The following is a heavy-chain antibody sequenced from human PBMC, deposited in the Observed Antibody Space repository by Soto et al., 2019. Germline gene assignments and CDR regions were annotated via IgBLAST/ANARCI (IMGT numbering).Heavy chain of an antibody. CDR3: ARVEISFHYDKLTGYDY. V-gene: IGHV1-18*01. D-gene: IGHD3-9*01. Sequence: ASAKVSCKASGYTVASYVISWVRQAPGQRLEWMGWISAYNGNTNYAQKLQGRVTMTTDTSTSTAYMELRSPRSDDTAVYYCARVEISFHYDKLTGYDYWGQGTLVTVSS. CDR1: GYTVASYV. J-gene: IGHJ4*02. CDR2: ISAYNGNT.